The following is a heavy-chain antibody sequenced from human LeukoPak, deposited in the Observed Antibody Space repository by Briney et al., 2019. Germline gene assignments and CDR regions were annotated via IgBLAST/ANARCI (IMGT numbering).Heavy chain of an antibody. CDR2: IYYSGST. Sequence: SETLSLTCTVSGGSISSSSYYWGWIRQPPGKGLEWIGSIYYSGSTYYNPSLKSRVTISVDTSKNQFSLKLSSVTAADTAVYYCARDESKYYYFDYWGQGTLVTVSS. D-gene: IGHD3-10*01. J-gene: IGHJ4*02. V-gene: IGHV4-39*07. CDR3: ARDESKYYYFDY. CDR1: GGSISSSSYY.